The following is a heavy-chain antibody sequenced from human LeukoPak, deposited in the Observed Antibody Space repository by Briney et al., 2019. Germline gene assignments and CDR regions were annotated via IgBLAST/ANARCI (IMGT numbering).Heavy chain of an antibody. Sequence: SETLSLTCTVSGDSVTTYYWSWIRQPPGKGLEWLGYVYYSGSATYNPSLKSRVTISVDTSKNQFSLRLSSVTAADTAVYYCARGGSNWSNDYYHGVDVWGQGTTVTVSS. CDR2: VYYSGSA. D-gene: IGHD4-11*01. CDR1: GDSVTTYY. V-gene: IGHV4-59*02. CDR3: ARGGSNWSNDYYHGVDV. J-gene: IGHJ6*02.